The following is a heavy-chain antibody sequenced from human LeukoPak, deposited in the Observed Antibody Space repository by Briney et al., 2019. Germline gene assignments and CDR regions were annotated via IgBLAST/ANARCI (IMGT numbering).Heavy chain of an antibody. CDR3: AKGLYCSSTSCYFENYYYYYMDV. CDR2: IWYDGSNK. Sequence: GGSLRLSCAASGFTFNSYGMHWVRQAPGKGREWVAVIWYDGSNKKYADFVKGRFTISRDNSKNTLYLQMNSLRAEDTAVYYCAKGLYCSSTSCYFENYYYYYMDVWGKGTTVTVSS. J-gene: IGHJ6*03. CDR1: GFTFNSYG. V-gene: IGHV3-33*06. D-gene: IGHD2-2*01.